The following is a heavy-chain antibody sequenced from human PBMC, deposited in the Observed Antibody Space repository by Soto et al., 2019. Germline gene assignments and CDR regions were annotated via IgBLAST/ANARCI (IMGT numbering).Heavy chain of an antibody. J-gene: IGHJ6*02. Sequence: PGGSLRLSCAASGFTFSSYSMNWVRQAPGKGLEWVSYISSSSSTIYYADSVKGRFTISRDNAKNSLYLQMNSLRDEDTAVYYCARVGGYSYGGQDYGMDVWGQGTTVTVSS. V-gene: IGHV3-48*02. CDR2: ISSSSSTI. D-gene: IGHD5-18*01. CDR3: ARVGGYSYGGQDYGMDV. CDR1: GFTFSSYS.